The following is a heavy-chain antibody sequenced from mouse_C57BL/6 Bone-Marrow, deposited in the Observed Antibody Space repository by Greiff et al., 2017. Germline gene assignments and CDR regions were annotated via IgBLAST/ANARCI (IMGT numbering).Heavy chain of an antibody. D-gene: IGHD2-5*01. Sequence: QVQLQQPGAELVRPGTSVKLSCKASGYTFTSYWMHWVKQRPGQGLEWIGVIDPSDSYTNYNQKFKGKATLTVDTSSSTAYMQLSSLTSEDSAVYYCARRGTYYSNSPFAYWGQGTLVTVSA. CDR2: IDPSDSYT. V-gene: IGHV1-59*01. CDR3: ARRGTYYSNSPFAY. J-gene: IGHJ3*01. CDR1: GYTFTSYW.